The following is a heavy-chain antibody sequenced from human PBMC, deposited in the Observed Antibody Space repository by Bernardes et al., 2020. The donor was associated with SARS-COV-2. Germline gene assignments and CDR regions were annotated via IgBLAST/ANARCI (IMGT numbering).Heavy chain of an antibody. D-gene: IGHD3-3*01. CDR3: ARRDDFWSGPRGAFDI. CDR1: GASISSISYY. V-gene: IGHV4-39*01. Sequence: SQPLSLTCTVSGASISSISYYCGWPLQPPGKGLEWIGSIYYSGSTYYNPSLKSRVTISVDTSKYQFSLKLSSVTAADTAVYYCARRDDFWSGPRGAFDIWGQGTMVTVSS. J-gene: IGHJ3*02. CDR2: IYYSGST.